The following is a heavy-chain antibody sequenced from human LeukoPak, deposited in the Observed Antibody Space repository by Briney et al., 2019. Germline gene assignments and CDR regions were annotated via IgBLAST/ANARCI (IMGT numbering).Heavy chain of an antibody. CDR3: ARDIWYYYDSSGYQGAFDI. J-gene: IGHJ3*02. Sequence: ASVKVSCKASGGTFSSYTISWVRQAPGQGLEWMGRIIPILGTANYAQKFQGRVTITTDESTSTAYMELSSLRSEDTAVYYCARDIWYYYDSSGYQGAFDIWGQGTMVTVSS. V-gene: IGHV1-69*16. D-gene: IGHD3-22*01. CDR2: IIPILGTA. CDR1: GGTFSSYT.